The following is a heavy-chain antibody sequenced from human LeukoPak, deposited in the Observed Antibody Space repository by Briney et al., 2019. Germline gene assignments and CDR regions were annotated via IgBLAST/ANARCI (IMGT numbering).Heavy chain of an antibody. V-gene: IGHV4-30-2*01. CDR3: ARGDWGYYFDY. CDR1: GGSISSGGYY. Sequence: SETLSFTCTVSGGSISSGGYYWSWIRQPPGKGLEWIGYIYHSGSTYYNPSLKSRVTISVDRSKNQFSLKLSSVTAADTAVYYCARGDWGYYFDYWGQGTLVTVSS. CDR2: IYHSGST. D-gene: IGHD2-21*02. J-gene: IGHJ4*02.